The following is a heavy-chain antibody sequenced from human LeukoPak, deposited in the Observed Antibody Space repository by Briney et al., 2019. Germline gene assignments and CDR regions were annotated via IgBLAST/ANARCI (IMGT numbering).Heavy chain of an antibody. D-gene: IGHD2/OR15-2a*01. J-gene: IGHJ4*02. CDR3: ARARGIDY. Sequence: QPGGSFRLFSHASGFTVSRYYMSLVRHARGKCLQWVANIKQDGSEKCYVAPVKGRFTITRDNAKNSLYLQMNSLRAEDTAVYYCARARGIDYWGQGTLVTVSS. CDR1: GFTVSRYY. V-gene: IGHV3-7*03. CDR2: IKQDGSEK.